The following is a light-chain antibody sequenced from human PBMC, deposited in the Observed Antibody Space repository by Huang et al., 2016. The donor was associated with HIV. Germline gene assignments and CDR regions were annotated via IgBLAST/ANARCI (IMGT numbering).Light chain of an antibody. CDR2: GVS. J-gene: IGKJ4*01. CDR3: QQYGRSPAP. V-gene: IGKV3-20*01. CDR1: QRVGDNY. Sequence: EIVLTQSPGTLSLSPGERATLSCRASQRVGDNYLAWYQQKPGQAPRLLIYGVSTRATGVPNRCSCSGSGTDFTLTSNRLESEDFAVYFCQQYGRSPAPFGGGTKVEIK.